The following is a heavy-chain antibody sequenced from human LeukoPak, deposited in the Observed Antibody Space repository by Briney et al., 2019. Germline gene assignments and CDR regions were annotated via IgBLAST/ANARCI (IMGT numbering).Heavy chain of an antibody. CDR3: ASLSYYYDSSDRGAFDI. CDR1: GGSISSYY. Sequence: SETLSLTCTVSGGSISSYYWSWIRQPAGKGLEWIGRIYTSGSTNYNPSLKSRVTMSVDTSKNQFSLKLSSVTAADTAVYYCASLSYYYDSSDRGAFDIWGQGTMVTVSS. V-gene: IGHV4-4*07. CDR2: IYTSGST. J-gene: IGHJ3*02. D-gene: IGHD3-22*01.